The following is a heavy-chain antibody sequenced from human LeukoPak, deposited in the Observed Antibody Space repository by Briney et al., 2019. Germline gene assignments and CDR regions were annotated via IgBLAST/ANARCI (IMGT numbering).Heavy chain of an antibody. D-gene: IGHD6-13*01. Sequence: SETLSLTCAAYGGSFSGYYWSWIRQPPGKGLEWIGEINHSGSTNYNPSLKSRVTISVDTSKNQFSLKLSSVTAADTAVYYCANGYSSSPGFDYWGQGTLVTVSS. V-gene: IGHV4-34*01. CDR1: GGSFSGYY. J-gene: IGHJ4*02. CDR2: INHSGST. CDR3: ANGYSSSPGFDY.